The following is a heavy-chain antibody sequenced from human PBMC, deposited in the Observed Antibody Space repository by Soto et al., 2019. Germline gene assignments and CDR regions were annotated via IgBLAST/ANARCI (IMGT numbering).Heavy chain of an antibody. CDR1: GDSVSSNSAA. D-gene: IGHD6-6*01. Sequence: SQTLSRTCAISGDSVSSNSAAWNWIRQSPSRGLEWLGRTYYRSKWYNDYAVSVKSRITINPDTSKNQFSLQLNSVTPEDTAVYYCARDFEYSSSSGEHYYYYGMDVWGQGTTVTVS. J-gene: IGHJ6*02. CDR3: ARDFEYSSSSGEHYYYYGMDV. V-gene: IGHV6-1*01. CDR2: TYYRSKWYN.